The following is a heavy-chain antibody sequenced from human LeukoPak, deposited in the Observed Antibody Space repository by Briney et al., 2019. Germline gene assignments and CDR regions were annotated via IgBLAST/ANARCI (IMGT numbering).Heavy chain of an antibody. D-gene: IGHD3-16*01. Sequence: GGSLRLSCAASGFTFSSYWMHWVRQAPGKGLAWVSRISGDGGTTNYADSVKGRFTISRDKAKNTVYLQMDSLRAEDTAVYYCARTTLGEEKWGQGILVTVSS. V-gene: IGHV3-74*01. CDR2: ISGDGGTT. CDR1: GFTFSSYW. J-gene: IGHJ4*02. CDR3: ARTTLGEEK.